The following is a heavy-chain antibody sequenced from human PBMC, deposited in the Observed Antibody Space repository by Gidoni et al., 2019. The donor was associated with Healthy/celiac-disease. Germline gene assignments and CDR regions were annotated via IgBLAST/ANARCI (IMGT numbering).Heavy chain of an antibody. V-gene: IGHV3-30*18. CDR1: GFPFRSYG. CDR2: ISYDGSNK. CDR3: AKDGMSTPTTKYYYYYMDV. J-gene: IGHJ6*03. D-gene: IGHD1-1*01. Sequence: VQLVESGGGLVQPGRSLRLSCAASGFPFRSYGLHRVRQAPGKGLEWVAVISYDGSNKYYADSVKGRFTISRDNSKNTLYLQMNSLRAEDTAVYYCAKDGMSTPTTKYYYYYMDVWGKGTTVTVSS.